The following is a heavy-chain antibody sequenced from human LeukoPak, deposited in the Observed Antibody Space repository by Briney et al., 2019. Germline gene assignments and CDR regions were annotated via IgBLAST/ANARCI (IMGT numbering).Heavy chain of an antibody. CDR3: AKVRSIVGAFDY. J-gene: IGHJ4*02. CDR2: ISASGGST. CDR1: GFTFSSFG. V-gene: IGHV3-23*01. D-gene: IGHD1-26*01. Sequence: PGGSLRLSCAASGFTFSSFGLSWVRQAPGKGLEWVSGISASGGSTYYADSVKGRFTISRDSSKNTLYLQMKRLRAEDTAVYYCAKVRSIVGAFDYWGQGALVPVSS.